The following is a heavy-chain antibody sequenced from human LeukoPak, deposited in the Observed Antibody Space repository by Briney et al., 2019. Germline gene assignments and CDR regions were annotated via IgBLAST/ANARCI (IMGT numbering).Heavy chain of an antibody. CDR2: INHSGST. CDR3: ARVWRTSPYYFDY. V-gene: IGHV4-34*01. D-gene: IGHD1-1*01. J-gene: IGHJ4*02. CDR1: GGSFSGYY. Sequence: PSETLSLTCAVYGGSFSGYYWSWIRQPPGKGLGWIGEINHSGSTNYNPSLKSRVTISVDTSKNQFSLKLSSVTAADTAVYYCARVWRTSPYYFDYWGQGTLVTVSS.